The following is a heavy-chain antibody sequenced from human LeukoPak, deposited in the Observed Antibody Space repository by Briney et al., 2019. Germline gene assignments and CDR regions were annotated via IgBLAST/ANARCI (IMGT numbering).Heavy chain of an antibody. J-gene: IGHJ6*03. Sequence: PGGSLRLSCAASGFTFSSFDMHWVRQPTGQVLEWVSTIGTASDTYYPGSVEGRFTLSRDSAKNSLYLQMNSLTAGDTAVYYCARGPPRGKYYYMDVWGKGTTVTVSS. V-gene: IGHV3-13*01. CDR2: IGTASDT. D-gene: IGHD1-1*01. CDR3: ARGPPRGKYYYMDV. CDR1: GFTFSSFD.